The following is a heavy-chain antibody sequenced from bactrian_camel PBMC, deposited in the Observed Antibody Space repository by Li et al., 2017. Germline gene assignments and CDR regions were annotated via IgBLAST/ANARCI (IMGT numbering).Heavy chain of an antibody. CDR1: GYSCNSCC. D-gene: IGHD2*01. CDR3: AASVSACGVVITAPIEYNY. CDR2: IDAHGSA. Sequence: HVQLVESGGGSVEAGGSLRLSCSVSGYSCNSCCLGWFRQHPGKEREGIAAIDAHGSAIYADSVKGRFIVARDNAKKHLSLQLNNLKPEDTAMYYCAASVSACGVVITAPIEYNYRGQGTQVT. J-gene: IGHJ4*01. V-gene: IGHV3S53*01.